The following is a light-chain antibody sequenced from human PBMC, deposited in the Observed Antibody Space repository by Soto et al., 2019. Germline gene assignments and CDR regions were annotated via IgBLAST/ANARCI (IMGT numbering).Light chain of an antibody. J-gene: IGKJ1*01. CDR2: GAS. Sequence: AIQMTQSPPSLSASVGDRVSLTCRASQDIRHFLGWYQQRPGKAPKLLIYGASSLHTGVPSRISGSGFGTYFTLTIRGLQPEDFGTYFCLQDHTWPWTLGQGTRVEI. CDR3: LQDHTWPWT. CDR1: QDIRHF. V-gene: IGKV1-6*01.